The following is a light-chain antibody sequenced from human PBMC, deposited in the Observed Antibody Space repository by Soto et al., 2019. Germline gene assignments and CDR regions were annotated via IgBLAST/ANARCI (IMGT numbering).Light chain of an antibody. V-gene: IGKV1-39*01. CDR3: QQSYSSPWT. J-gene: IGKJ1*01. Sequence: DIQMTQSPASLSAVVGDRVTITCWASQRISSYVNWDQQKSGKAPKLLIYAASSLQSGVPSRFSGRESGADFTLTISSLQPEDFATYYCQQSYSSPWTFGQGTKVEIK. CDR1: QRISSY. CDR2: AAS.